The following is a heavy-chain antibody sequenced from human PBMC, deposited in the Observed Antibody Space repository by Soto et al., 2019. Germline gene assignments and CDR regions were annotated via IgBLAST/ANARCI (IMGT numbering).Heavy chain of an antibody. CDR1: GGPISSYY. D-gene: IGHD3-10*01. V-gene: IGHV4-59*08. CDR3: ARHAYGSGFYYGMDV. CDR2: IYYTGST. Sequence: SETLSLTCSVSGGPISSYYWSWIRQPPGKGLEWLGYIYYTGSTNYNPSLKSRVTISVDTSKNQFSLKLSSVTAADTAVYYCARHAYGSGFYYGMDVWGQGTTVTVSS. J-gene: IGHJ6*02.